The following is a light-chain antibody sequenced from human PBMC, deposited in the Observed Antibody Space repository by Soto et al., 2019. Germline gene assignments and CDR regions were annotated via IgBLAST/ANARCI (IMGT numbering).Light chain of an antibody. CDR1: QSVSYN. CDR2: GAF. Sequence: EIVMTQSPATLSVSPGETATLSCRASQSVSYNLAWYQQKPGQGPRLLIYGAFTRATGIPARFSGSGSGTEFTLTIRMLQSEDFSVYYCQQYKNWTPLTFGGGTKVEIK. J-gene: IGKJ4*01. V-gene: IGKV3-15*01. CDR3: QQYKNWTPLT.